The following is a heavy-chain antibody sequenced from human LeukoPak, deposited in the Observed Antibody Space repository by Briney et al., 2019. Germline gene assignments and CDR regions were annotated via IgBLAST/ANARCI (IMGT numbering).Heavy chain of an antibody. CDR3: ARSGSYYDIDY. Sequence: SETLSLTCAVYGVYFSGYYWSWIRQPPGKGLEWIGEINHSGSTNYNPSLKSRVTISVDTSKNQFSLKLSSVTAADTAVYYCARSGSYYDIDYWGQGTQVTVSS. CDR2: INHSGST. J-gene: IGHJ4*02. CDR1: GVYFSGYY. D-gene: IGHD1-26*01. V-gene: IGHV4-34*01.